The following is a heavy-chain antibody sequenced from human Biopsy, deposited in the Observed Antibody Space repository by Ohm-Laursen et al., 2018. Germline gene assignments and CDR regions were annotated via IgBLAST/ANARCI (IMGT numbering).Heavy chain of an antibody. D-gene: IGHD3-9*01. CDR1: GGTFSNYG. CDR3: ATKLTGYFHH. J-gene: IGHJ1*01. CDR2: NIPILGTG. Sequence: SSVKVSCKAPGGTFSNYGVNWARQAPGQGLEWLGGNIPILGTGNYAQKSQDRVTVAADTSTSTAAMELRSLRSDDTAVYYCATKLTGYFHHWGQGTLVIVSS. V-gene: IGHV1-69*06.